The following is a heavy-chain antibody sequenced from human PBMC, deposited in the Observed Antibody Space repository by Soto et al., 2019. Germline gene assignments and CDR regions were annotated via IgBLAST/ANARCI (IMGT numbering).Heavy chain of an antibody. CDR3: VLGGLETGYYRDMDY. D-gene: IGHD3-9*01. CDR1: GYTFKNYG. CDR2: ISAYNGDT. J-gene: IGHJ4*02. V-gene: IGHV1-18*04. Sequence: QHHLVQSGAEVKKPGASAKVSCKASGYTFKNYGINWVRQAPGRGLEWVAWISAYNGDTSYAQHFQGRVTVTTETVTNTAYMELRSLRPDDTAVYFCVLGGLETGYYRDMDYWGQGTLVSVSS.